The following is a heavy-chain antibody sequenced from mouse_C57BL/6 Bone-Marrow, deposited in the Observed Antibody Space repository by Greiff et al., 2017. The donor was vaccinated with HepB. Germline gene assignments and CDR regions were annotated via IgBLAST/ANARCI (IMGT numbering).Heavy chain of an antibody. J-gene: IGHJ4*01. CDR3: ARKPLSYYYAMDY. Sequence: VKLMESGPGLVQPSQSLSITCTVSGFSLTSYGVHWVRQSPGKGLEWLGVIWSGGSTDYNAAFISRLSISKDNSKSQVFFKMNSLQADDTAIYYCARKPLSYYYAMDYWGQGTSVTVSS. CDR2: IWSGGST. CDR1: GFSLTSYG. D-gene: IGHD1-1*02. V-gene: IGHV2-2*01.